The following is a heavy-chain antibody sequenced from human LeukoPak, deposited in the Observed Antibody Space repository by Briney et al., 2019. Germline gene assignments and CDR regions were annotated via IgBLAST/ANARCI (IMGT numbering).Heavy chain of an antibody. D-gene: IGHD6-13*01. CDR1: GGSFSGYF. V-gene: IGHV4-34*01. CDR3: TRAGAQQQLVDF. CDR2: IKHKGST. J-gene: IGHJ4*02. Sequence: SETLSLTCAVYGGSFSGYFWTWVRQGPGKGVEWIGEIKHKGSTNCNPSLRSRLTISVDKSKNQVSLKLSSVTAADTAVYFCTRAGAQQQLVDFWGQGTLVSVSS.